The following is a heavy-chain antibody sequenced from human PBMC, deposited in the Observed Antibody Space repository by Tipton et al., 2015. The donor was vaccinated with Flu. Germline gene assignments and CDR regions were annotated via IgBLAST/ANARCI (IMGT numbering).Heavy chain of an antibody. CDR2: VSRSGST. Sequence: LRLSCAVSGDSISSDYHWGWIRQFPGKGLEWIGTVSRSGSTIYNPSLKSRVSISIDRSKNQFSLNLRSVTAADMAVYYCARRDYSNYVSDPKNWFDRWGQGTLVTVSS. CDR1: GDSISSDYH. D-gene: IGHD4-11*01. V-gene: IGHV4-38-2*01. J-gene: IGHJ5*02. CDR3: ARRDYSNYVSDPKNWFDR.